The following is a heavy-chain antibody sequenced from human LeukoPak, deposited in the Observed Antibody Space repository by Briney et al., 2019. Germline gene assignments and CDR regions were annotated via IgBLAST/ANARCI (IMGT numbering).Heavy chain of an antibody. CDR2: ISWNSGSI. Sequence: PGRSLCLSCALSRLTSDDFAIRWVRQAPGEGLGWVSGISWNSGSIGYADSVKGRFTISRNNAKNSLYLQMNSLRAEDTALYYCAKDAEMSTVTPGDYWGQGTLVTVSS. CDR3: AKDAEMSTVTPGDY. J-gene: IGHJ4*02. V-gene: IGHV3-9*02. CDR1: RLTSDDFA. D-gene: IGHD4-17*01.